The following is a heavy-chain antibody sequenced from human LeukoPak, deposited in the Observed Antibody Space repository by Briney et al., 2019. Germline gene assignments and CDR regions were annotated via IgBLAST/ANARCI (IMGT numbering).Heavy chain of an antibody. CDR3: ARHDLTMIVFDY. Sequence: SETLSLTCTVSGGSISSSSYYWGWIRQPPGKGLEWIGSIYYSGSTYYNPSLKSRVTISVDTSKYQFSLKLSSVTAADTAVYYCARHDLTMIVFDYWGQGTLVTVSS. D-gene: IGHD3-22*01. J-gene: IGHJ4*02. CDR2: IYYSGST. V-gene: IGHV4-39*01. CDR1: GGSISSSSYY.